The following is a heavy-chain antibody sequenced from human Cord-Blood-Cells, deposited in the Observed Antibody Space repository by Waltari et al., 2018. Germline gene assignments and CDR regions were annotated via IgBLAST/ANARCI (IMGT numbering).Heavy chain of an antibody. CDR3: ARDPTWSDAFDI. Sequence: QVQLQESGPGLVKPSETLSLTCTVSGGSISSYYWSWIRRPAGKGLEWIGRIYTSGSTNYTPSLKSRVTMSVDTSKNQFSLKLSSVTAADTAVYYWARDPTWSDAFDIWGQGTMVTVSS. V-gene: IGHV4-4*07. CDR2: IYTSGST. J-gene: IGHJ3*02. CDR1: GGSISSYY. D-gene: IGHD2-8*02.